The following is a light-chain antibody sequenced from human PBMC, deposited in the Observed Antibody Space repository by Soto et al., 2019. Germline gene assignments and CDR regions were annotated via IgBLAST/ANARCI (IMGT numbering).Light chain of an antibody. CDR1: SSDVGGYNY. Sequence: QSVLTQPASVSGSPGQSITISCTGSSSDVGGYNYVSWYQQHPGKAPRLMIYELSNRPSGVSNRFSGSKSGNTASLTISGLQAEDEADYYCMSYGSSTTLFVFGTGTKVTVL. CDR2: ELS. CDR3: MSYGSSTTLFV. J-gene: IGLJ1*01. V-gene: IGLV2-14*01.